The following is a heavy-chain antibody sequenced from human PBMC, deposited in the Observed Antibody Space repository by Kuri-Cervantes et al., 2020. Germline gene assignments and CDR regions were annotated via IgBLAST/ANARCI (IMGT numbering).Heavy chain of an antibody. D-gene: IGHD3-22*01. Sequence: GSLRLSCAVSGYSIFNGYYWGWIRQPPGKGLEWIGYIYYSGRTKYNPSLKGRVIISVDTAKNQFYLKLNSVTAADTAVYYCARRDYYDSSGYRDAFDMWGQGTMVTVSS. J-gene: IGHJ3*02. V-gene: IGHV4-38-2*01. CDR2: IYYSGRT. CDR3: ARRDYYDSSGYRDAFDM. CDR1: GYSIFNGYY.